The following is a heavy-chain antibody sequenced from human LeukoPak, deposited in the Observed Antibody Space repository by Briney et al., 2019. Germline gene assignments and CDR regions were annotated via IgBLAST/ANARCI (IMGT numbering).Heavy chain of an antibody. D-gene: IGHD2-15*01. V-gene: IGHV1-18*01. CDR3: TRGLYCSGGSCYTYGMDV. CDR2: ISAYNGNT. CDR1: GYTVTTYG. Sequence: APVKVSCKPSGYTVTTYGISWVRQAAGQGLEWMGWISAYNGNTNNAQKLQGRVTMTTDTSTSTAYMELRSLRSDDTAVYYCTRGLYCSGGSCYTYGMDVWGQGTTVTVSS. J-gene: IGHJ6*02.